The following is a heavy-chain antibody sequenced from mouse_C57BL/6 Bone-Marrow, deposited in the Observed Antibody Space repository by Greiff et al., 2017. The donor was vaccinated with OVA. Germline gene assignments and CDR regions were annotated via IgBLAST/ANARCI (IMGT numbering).Heavy chain of an antibody. CDR2: IYPGSGST. CDR1: GYTFTSYW. V-gene: IGHV1-55*01. CDR3: ARSLGRYFDD. J-gene: IGHJ2*01. D-gene: IGHD4-1*01. Sequence: QVQLQQPGAELVKPGASVTMSCKASGYTFTSYWITWVKQRPGQGLEWIGDIYPGSGSTNYNEKFKSKATLTVDTSSSTAYMQLSSLTSEDSAVYYCARSLGRYFDDWGQGTTLTVSS.